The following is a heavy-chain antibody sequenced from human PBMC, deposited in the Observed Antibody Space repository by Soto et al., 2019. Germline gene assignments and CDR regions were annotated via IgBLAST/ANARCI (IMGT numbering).Heavy chain of an antibody. V-gene: IGHV4-34*01. CDR1: GGSFSGYY. CDR2: INHSGST. Sequence: PSETLSLTCAVYGGSFSGYYWSWIRQPPGKGLEWIGEINHSGSTNYNPSLKSRVTISVDTSKNQFSLKLSSVTAADTAVYYCARALNYYYYYDSSGYAIWGQGTLVTVS. CDR3: ARALNYYYYYDSSGYAI. D-gene: IGHD3-22*01. J-gene: IGHJ4*02.